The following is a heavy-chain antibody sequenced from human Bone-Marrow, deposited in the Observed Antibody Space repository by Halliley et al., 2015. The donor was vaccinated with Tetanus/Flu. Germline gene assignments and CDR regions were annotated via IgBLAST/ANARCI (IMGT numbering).Heavy chain of an antibody. J-gene: IGHJ4*02. CDR3: ARASGIVVISLEEIRFAS. CDR2: IYHDGST. Sequence: SLRLSCTVSGDSISSSHWWGWVRQSPGKGLEWIGEIYHDGSTNYNPSLKSRITMSIDKSKKEFSLQLTSVTAADTAVYFCARASGIVVISLEEIRFASWGQGILVTVSA. D-gene: IGHD2-15*01. CDR1: GDSISSSHW. V-gene: IGHV4-4*01.